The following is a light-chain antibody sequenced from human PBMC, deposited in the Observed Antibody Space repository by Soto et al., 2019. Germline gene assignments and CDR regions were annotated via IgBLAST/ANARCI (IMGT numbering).Light chain of an antibody. V-gene: IGLV2-14*01. Sequence: QSVLTQPASVSGSPGQSITISCTGTSSDVGGYNYVSWYQQHPGKAPKLMIYEVSNRPSGVSNRFSGSKSGNTASLTISGLQAEDEADYYCCSSGGSPTYVFGTGTKVTVL. CDR3: CSSGGSPTYV. CDR1: SSDVGGYNY. CDR2: EVS. J-gene: IGLJ1*01.